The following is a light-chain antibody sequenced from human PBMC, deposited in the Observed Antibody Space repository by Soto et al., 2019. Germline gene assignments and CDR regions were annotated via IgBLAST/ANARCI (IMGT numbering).Light chain of an antibody. CDR2: GAS. J-gene: IGKJ4*01. V-gene: IGKV3-20*01. Sequence: EIVLTQSPGTLSLSPGERATLSCRASQSVRSGYFAWYQQKPGQAPRLLIVGASSRATGIPDRFSGGGSGTEFTLTISRLQPEDFALYYCHQYDNSPLTFGGGTKVDIK. CDR1: QSVRSGY. CDR3: HQYDNSPLT.